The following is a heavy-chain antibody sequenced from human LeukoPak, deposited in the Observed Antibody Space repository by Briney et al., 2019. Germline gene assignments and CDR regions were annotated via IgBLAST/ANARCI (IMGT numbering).Heavy chain of an antibody. J-gene: IGHJ4*02. CDR1: GFSFSTYA. CDR3: ARVQGYGSGLDY. D-gene: IGHD3-10*01. CDR2: IYHSGST. Sequence: GSLRLSCAASGFSFSTYAMSWVRQPPGKGLEWIGEIYHSGSTNYNPSLKSRVTISVDKSKNQFSLKLSSVTAADTAVYYCARVQGYGSGLDYWGQGTLVTVSS. V-gene: IGHV4-4*02.